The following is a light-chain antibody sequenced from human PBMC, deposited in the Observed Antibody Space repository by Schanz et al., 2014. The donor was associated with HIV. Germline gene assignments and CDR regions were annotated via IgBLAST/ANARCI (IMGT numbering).Light chain of an antibody. V-gene: IGKV1-5*03. CDR1: QSVSYW. CDR3: QHYNNYPWT. Sequence: DIQMTQSPSTLPASVGDRVTITCRARQSVSYWLAWYQQKPGTAPKLLIYKASSLESGVPSRFSGSGSGTEFTLTISSLQPDDIATYYCQHYNNYPWTFGQGTKVEIK. J-gene: IGKJ1*01. CDR2: KAS.